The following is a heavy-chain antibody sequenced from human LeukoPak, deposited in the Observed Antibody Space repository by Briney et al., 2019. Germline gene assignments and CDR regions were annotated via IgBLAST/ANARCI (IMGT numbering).Heavy chain of an antibody. D-gene: IGHD2-2*01. CDR3: ARDIVVVPAAWFDP. V-gene: IGHV4-4*07. CDR1: GGSISSYY. J-gene: IGHJ5*02. CDR2: IYTSGST. Sequence: PSQTLSLTCAVSGGSISSYYWSWIRQPAWKGLEWIERIYTSGSTNYNPSLKSRVTMSVDTSKNQFSLKLSSVTAADTAVYYCARDIVVVPAAWFDPWGQGTLVTVSS.